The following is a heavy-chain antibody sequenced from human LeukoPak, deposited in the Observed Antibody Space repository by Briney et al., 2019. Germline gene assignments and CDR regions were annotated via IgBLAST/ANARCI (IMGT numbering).Heavy chain of an antibody. Sequence: ASVEVSCKASGYTFTSYGISWVRQAPGQRLEWMGWISAYNGNTNYAQKLQGRVTMTTDTSTSTAYMELRSLRSDDTAVYYCARVNDYDGPGFFDYWGQGTLVTVSS. D-gene: IGHD4-17*01. V-gene: IGHV1-18*01. J-gene: IGHJ4*02. CDR1: GYTFTSYG. CDR3: ARVNDYDGPGFFDY. CDR2: ISAYNGNT.